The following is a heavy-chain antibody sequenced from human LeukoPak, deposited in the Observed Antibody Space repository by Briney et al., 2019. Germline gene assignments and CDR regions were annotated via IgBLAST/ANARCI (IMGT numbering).Heavy chain of an antibody. Sequence: KPSETLSLTCAVSGGSISSGGYSWSWIRQPPGKGLEWIGYIYHSGGTYYNPSLKSRVTISVDRSKNQFSLKLSSVTAADTAVYYCARAGSDGYFDYWGQGTLVTVSS. CDR3: ARAGSDGYFDY. D-gene: IGHD3-10*01. CDR1: GGSISSGGYS. V-gene: IGHV4-30-2*01. J-gene: IGHJ4*02. CDR2: IYHSGGT.